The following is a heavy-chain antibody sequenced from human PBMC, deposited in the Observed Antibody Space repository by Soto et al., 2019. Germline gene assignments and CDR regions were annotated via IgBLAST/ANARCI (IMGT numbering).Heavy chain of an antibody. CDR3: AREGDRPYYYSGMDG. CDR2: ISGYNGKT. V-gene: IGHV1-18*01. J-gene: IGHJ6*02. D-gene: IGHD3-16*01. Sequence: QVQLVQSGNEVKKPGASVNVSCKASGYSFTRYGIIWVRQAPGQGLEWMGWISGYNGKTKYAQKLQGRVSMTTDTSTSTAYMELRSLGSDDTAVYYCAREGDRPYYYSGMDGWGQGTTVTVSS. CDR1: GYSFTRYG.